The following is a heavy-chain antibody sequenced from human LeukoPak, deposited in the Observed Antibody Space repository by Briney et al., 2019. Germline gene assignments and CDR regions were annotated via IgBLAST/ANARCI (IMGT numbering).Heavy chain of an antibody. CDR3: ARDFQGGMDV. CDR2: ISSSSSTI. CDR1: GFTFSSYS. V-gene: IGHV3-48*01. Sequence: GGSLRLSCAASGFTFSSYSMNWVRQAPGKGLEWVSYISSSSSTIYYADSVKGRFTISRDNAKNSLYLQMNSLRAEDTAVYYCARDFQGGMDVWGQGTTVTVSS. J-gene: IGHJ6*02.